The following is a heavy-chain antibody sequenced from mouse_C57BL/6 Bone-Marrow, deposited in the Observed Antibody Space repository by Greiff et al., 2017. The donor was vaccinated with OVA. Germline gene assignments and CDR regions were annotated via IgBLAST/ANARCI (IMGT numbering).Heavy chain of an antibody. J-gene: IGHJ4*01. Sequence: EVKLMESGEGLVKPGGSLKLSCAASGSTFSSYAMSWVRQTPEKRLEWVAYISSGGDYIYYADTVKGRFTISRDNARNTLYLQMSSLKSEDTAMYYCTRLLDAMDYWGQGTSVTVSS. D-gene: IGHD2-1*01. V-gene: IGHV5-9-1*02. CDR1: GSTFSSYA. CDR3: TRLLDAMDY. CDR2: ISSGGDYI.